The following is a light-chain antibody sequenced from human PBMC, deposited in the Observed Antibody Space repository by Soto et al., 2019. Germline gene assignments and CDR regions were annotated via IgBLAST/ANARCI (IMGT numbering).Light chain of an antibody. CDR1: SGDVGGHNF. V-gene: IGLV2-8*01. CDR2: EVS. Sequence: QSALTQPPSASGSPGQSVTISCTGTSGDVGGHNFVSWYQFHPGKAPKLIIYEVSKRPSGVPNRFSGSKSDNTASLTVSGVQAEDEADYFCSSYAGTNKVFGGGTKLTVL. J-gene: IGLJ3*02. CDR3: SSYAGTNKV.